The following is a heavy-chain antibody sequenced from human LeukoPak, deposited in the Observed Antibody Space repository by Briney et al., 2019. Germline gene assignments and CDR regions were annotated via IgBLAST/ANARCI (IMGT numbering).Heavy chain of an antibody. J-gene: IGHJ1*01. Sequence: PGRSLRLSCAASGFTFSSYGMHWVRQAPGKGLEWVAVIWYDGSNKYYADSVKGRFTISRDNAKNSLYLQMNSLRAEDTALYYCAKERRGHFQHWGQGTLVTVSS. CDR2: IWYDGSNK. CDR1: GFTFSSYG. D-gene: IGHD1-26*01. V-gene: IGHV3-33*03. CDR3: AKERRGHFQH.